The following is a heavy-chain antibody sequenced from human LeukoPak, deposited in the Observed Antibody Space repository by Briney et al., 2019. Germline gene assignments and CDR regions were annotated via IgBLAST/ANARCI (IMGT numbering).Heavy chain of an antibody. CDR2: MYNSGTT. CDR1: GASLSSYTYY. CDR3: ASVKEVDDGHLPT. J-gene: IGHJ5*02. Sequence: AETLSLTCSVSGASLSSYTYYGPWIRQPRGKGLEWIANMYNSGTTYYNSSLKSRVTIYKDTSMNKVSLKLTAVTAADTAVYYCASVKEVDDGHLPTWGQGTLVTVSS. D-gene: IGHD5/OR15-5a*01. V-gene: IGHV4-39*01.